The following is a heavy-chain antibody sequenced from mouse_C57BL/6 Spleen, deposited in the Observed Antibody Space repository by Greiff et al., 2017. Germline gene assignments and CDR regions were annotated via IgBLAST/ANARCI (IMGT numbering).Heavy chain of an antibody. CDR3: ARGAVPNYFDY. CDR1: GYAFSSYW. Sequence: QVQLQQSGAELVKPGASVKISCKASGYAFSSYWMNWVKQRPGKGLEWIGQIYPGDGDTNSNGKFKGKASLTADKSSSTAYMQLSSLTSEDSTVYFCARGAVPNYFDYWGQGTTLTVSS. V-gene: IGHV1-80*01. CDR2: IYPGDGDT. J-gene: IGHJ2*01.